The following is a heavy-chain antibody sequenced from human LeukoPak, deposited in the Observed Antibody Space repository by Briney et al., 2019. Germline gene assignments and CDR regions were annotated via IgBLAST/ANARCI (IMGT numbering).Heavy chain of an antibody. J-gene: IGHJ4*02. D-gene: IGHD6-13*01. V-gene: IGHV3-66*01. CDR3: ARVTGVWTFDY. Sequence: GGSLRLSCAASGFTVSTNFMNWVRQAPGKGLEWVSIISSGGSTDYADSVKGRFTISRDSSKNTLYLQMNSLRAEDTAVYYCARVTGVWTFDYWGRGTLVSVPS. CDR1: GFTVSTNF. CDR2: ISSGGST.